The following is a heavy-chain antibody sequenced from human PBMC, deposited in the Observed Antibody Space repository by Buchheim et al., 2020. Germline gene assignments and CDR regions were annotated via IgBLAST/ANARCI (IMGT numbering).Heavy chain of an antibody. CDR3: ARSVVGALDY. V-gene: IGHV3-74*01. D-gene: IGHD1-26*01. CDR2: ISNDGTTT. J-gene: IGHJ4*02. Sequence: EVQLVESGGGLVQPGGSLRLSCAASGFTFSSYWMHWVRQAPGKGLVWLSVISNDGTTTSNADSVKGRFIVYRDNAKNTLYLQMSSLRAEDTAVYYCARSVVGALDYWGQGIL. CDR1: GFTFSSYW.